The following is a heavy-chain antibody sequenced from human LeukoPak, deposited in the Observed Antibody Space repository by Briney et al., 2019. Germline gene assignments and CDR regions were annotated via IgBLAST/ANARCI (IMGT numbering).Heavy chain of an antibody. CDR3: ARVNYDSSGSYFDY. CDR2: IYYSGST. D-gene: IGHD3-22*01. CDR1: GGSISSSSYY. V-gene: IGHV4-39*07. Sequence: SETLSLTCTVSGGSISSSSYYWGWIRQPPGKGLEWIGSIYYSGSTYYNPSLKSRVTISVDTSKNQFSLKLSSVTAADTAVYYCARVNYDSSGSYFDYWGQGTLVTVSS. J-gene: IGHJ4*02.